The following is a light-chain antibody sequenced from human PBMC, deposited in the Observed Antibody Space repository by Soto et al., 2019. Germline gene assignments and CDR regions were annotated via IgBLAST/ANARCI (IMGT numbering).Light chain of an antibody. J-gene: IGLJ3*02. CDR2: GYT. CDR3: QSYDSDLSAWV. CDR1: SSNIGSNY. Sequence: QSVLTQPPSASGTPGQRVTISCSGRSSNIGSNYVYWYQQLPGTAPKLLIFGYTNRPSGVPDRFSGSKSGTSASLAITGLQSEDEAAYYCQSYDSDLSAWVFGGGTKVTVL. V-gene: IGLV1-47*02.